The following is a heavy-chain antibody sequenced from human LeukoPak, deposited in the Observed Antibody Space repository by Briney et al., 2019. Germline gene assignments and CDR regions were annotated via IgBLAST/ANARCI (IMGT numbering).Heavy chain of an antibody. CDR3: ARAGPRVVAAMGYYFDS. V-gene: IGHV4-59*01. J-gene: IGHJ4*02. CDR1: GGSISSYY. Sequence: SETLSLTCTVSGGSISSYYWSWIRQPPGKGLGWIGYIYYSGSTNYNPSLESRVTISVDTSKNQFSLKLNSVTAADTAVYYCARAGPRVVAAMGYYFDSWGQGTLVTVSS. CDR2: IYYSGST. D-gene: IGHD2-15*01.